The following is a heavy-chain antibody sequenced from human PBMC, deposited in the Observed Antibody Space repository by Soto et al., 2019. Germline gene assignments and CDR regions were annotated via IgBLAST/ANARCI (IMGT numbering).Heavy chain of an antibody. CDR3: ARVPGP. Sequence: SETLSLTCTVSGGSISSSSYYWGWIRQPPGKGLEWIGYIYHSGSTYYNPSLKSRVTISVDRSKNQFSLKLSSVTAADTAVYYCARVPGPWGQGTLVTVAS. J-gene: IGHJ5*02. CDR2: IYHSGST. CDR1: GGSISSSSYY. D-gene: IGHD7-27*01. V-gene: IGHV4-39*07.